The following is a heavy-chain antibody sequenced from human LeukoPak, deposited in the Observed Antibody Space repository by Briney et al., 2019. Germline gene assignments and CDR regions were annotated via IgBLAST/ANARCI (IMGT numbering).Heavy chain of an antibody. D-gene: IGHD6-13*01. V-gene: IGHV7-4-1*02. Sequence: ASVKVSCKASGYTFTSYAMNWVRQAPGQGLEWMGWINTNTGNPTYAQGFTGRFVFSLDTSVSTAYQQISSLKAEDTAEYYCARRYSSSWYYFDYWGQGTLVTVSS. CDR3: ARRYSSSWYYFDY. J-gene: IGHJ4*02. CDR1: GYTFTSYA. CDR2: INTNTGNP.